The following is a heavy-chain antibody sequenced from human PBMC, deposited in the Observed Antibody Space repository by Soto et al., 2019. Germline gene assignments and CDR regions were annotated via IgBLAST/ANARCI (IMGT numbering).Heavy chain of an antibody. CDR2: ISSSSSYI. Sequence: EVQLVESGGGLVKPGGSLRLSCAASGFTFSTYSMNWVRQAPGKGLEWVSSISSSSSYIYYADSVKGRFTISRDNAKNSLYLQMNSLRAWVTAVYYCARDRGGDLKAFHSWGQGTMVTVSS. V-gene: IGHV3-21*01. J-gene: IGHJ3*02. D-gene: IGHD2-21*02. CDR3: ARDRGGDLKAFHS. CDR1: GFTFSTYS.